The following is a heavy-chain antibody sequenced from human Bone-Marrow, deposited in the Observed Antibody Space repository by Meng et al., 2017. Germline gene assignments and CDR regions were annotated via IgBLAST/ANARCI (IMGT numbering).Heavy chain of an antibody. J-gene: IGHJ4*02. V-gene: IGHV4-30-2*01. Sequence: QLQLQESGSGLVKASQTLSLTCVVSGDSISSGDYSWTWIRQPPGEGLEWIGYIYHSGSTYFNPSLKSRVTVSVDRSKNQFSLNLSSVTAADTAVYYCARYSSSSLAFDFWGQGTLVTVSS. CDR2: IYHSGST. CDR1: GDSISSGDYS. D-gene: IGHD6-6*01. CDR3: ARYSSSSLAFDF.